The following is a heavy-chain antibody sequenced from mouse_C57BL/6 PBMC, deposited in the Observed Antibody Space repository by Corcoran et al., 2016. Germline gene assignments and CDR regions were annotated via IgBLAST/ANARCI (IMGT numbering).Heavy chain of an antibody. J-gene: IGHJ3*01. D-gene: IGHD2-4*01. CDR1: GYTFTSYG. V-gene: IGHV1-81*01. Sequence: QVQLQQSGAELARPGASVKLSCKASGYTFTSYGISWVKQRTGQGLEWIGEIYPRSGNTKYNEKFKGKATLTADTSSSTAYMQLSSLTSEDAAVYYCARNYDYGFAYWGQGTLVTVSA. CDR2: IYPRSGNT. CDR3: ARNYDYGFAY.